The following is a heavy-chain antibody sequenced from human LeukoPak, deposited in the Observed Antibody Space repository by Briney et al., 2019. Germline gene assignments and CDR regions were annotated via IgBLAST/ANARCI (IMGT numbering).Heavy chain of an antibody. CDR2: IIPILGIA. CDR3: AVGKYCSGGSCYPPNY. Sequence: ASVKVSCKASGGTFSSYAISWVRQAPGQGLEWMGRIIPILGIANYAQKFQGRVTITADKSTSTAYMELSSLRSEDTAVYYCAVGKYCSGGSCYPPNYWGQGTLVTVSS. V-gene: IGHV1-69*04. CDR1: GGTFSSYA. J-gene: IGHJ4*02. D-gene: IGHD2-15*01.